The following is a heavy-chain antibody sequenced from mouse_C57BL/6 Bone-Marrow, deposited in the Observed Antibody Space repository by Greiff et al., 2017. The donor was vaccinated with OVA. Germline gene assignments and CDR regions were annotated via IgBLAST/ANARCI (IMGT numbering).Heavy chain of an antibody. Sequence: VMLVESGPGLVQPSQSLSITCTVSGFSLTSYGVHWVRQSPGKGLEWLGVIWSGGSTDYNAAFISRLSISKDNSKSQVFCKMNSLQADDTAIYYCARRTGTRAWFAYWGQGTLVTVSA. V-gene: IGHV2-2*01. CDR3: ARRTGTRAWFAY. CDR2: IWSGGST. J-gene: IGHJ3*01. D-gene: IGHD4-1*01. CDR1: GFSLTSYG.